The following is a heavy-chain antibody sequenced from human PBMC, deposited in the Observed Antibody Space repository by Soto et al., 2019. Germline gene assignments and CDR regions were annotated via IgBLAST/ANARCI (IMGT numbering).Heavy chain of an antibody. Sequence: PSETLSLTCTVSGGSISSSSHYWGWIRQPPGKGLEWIGNIYYTGSTYYNPSLKSRVTISVDTSKNQFSLKLTSVTAADTAVYYCARLSYSVCTSGYYPFDDWGQGTLVTVSS. CDR3: ARLSYSVCTSGYYPFDD. V-gene: IGHV4-39*01. CDR2: IYYTGST. CDR1: GGSISSSSHY. J-gene: IGHJ4*02. D-gene: IGHD3-3*01.